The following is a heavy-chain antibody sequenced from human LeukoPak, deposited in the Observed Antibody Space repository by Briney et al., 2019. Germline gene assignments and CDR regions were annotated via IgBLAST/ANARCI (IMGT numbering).Heavy chain of an antibody. Sequence: SETLSLTCTVSGGSISSYYWSWVRQPPGKGLEWIGYIYYSGSTNYNPSLKSRVTISIDTSKNQFSLKLSSVTAADTAVYYCARRSDIWSSYFFDYWGQGILVTVSS. CDR1: GGSISSYY. V-gene: IGHV4-59*08. J-gene: IGHJ4*02. CDR2: IYYSGST. D-gene: IGHD2-8*02. CDR3: ARRSDIWSSYFFDY.